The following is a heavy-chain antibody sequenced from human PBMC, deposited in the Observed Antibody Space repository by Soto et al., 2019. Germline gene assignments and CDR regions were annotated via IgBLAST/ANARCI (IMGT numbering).Heavy chain of an antibody. V-gene: IGHV1-69*18. CDR1: GVTFSSYA. CDR2: IIPVCRTS. CDR3: ANEGSWDGGVGAS. D-gene: IGHD4-17*01. Sequence: QVQLVQSGAELKKPGSSVKVSCSASGVTFSSYAFTWVRQAPGQGLEWMGNIIPVCRTSNYAQGFQGRLTISADESTNTIYMELSSLRAEDTAVYFWANEGSWDGGVGASWGQGTLVIVSS. J-gene: IGHJ4*02.